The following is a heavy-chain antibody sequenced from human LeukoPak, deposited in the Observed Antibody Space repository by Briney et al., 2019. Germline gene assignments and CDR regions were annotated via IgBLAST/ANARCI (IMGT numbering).Heavy chain of an antibody. CDR2: VSAYADNT. Sequence: ASVKVSCKASGYTFTSYGISWVRQAPGQGLEWMGWVSAYADNTNYVQKIQGRVTMTTDTSTSTAYMELRSLRSDDAAVYYCARDCIGCHGFDYWGQGTLVTVSS. CDR1: GYTFTSYG. D-gene: IGHD2-15*01. CDR3: ARDCIGCHGFDY. V-gene: IGHV1-18*01. J-gene: IGHJ4*02.